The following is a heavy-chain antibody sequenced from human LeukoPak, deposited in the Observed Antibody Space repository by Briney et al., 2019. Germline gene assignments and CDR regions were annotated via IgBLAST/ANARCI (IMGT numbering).Heavy chain of an antibody. D-gene: IGHD3-10*01. V-gene: IGHV3-23*01. CDR2: ISGSGTST. CDR1: GFAFSSYA. CDR3: ARDRLYYGSGSPSY. J-gene: IGHJ4*02. Sequence: GRSLRLSCAGSGFAFSSYAVSWVRHPPGKGLEWVSGISGSGTSTIYADSVKGRFTISRDNSKNTLYLQMNSLRAEDTAVYYCARDRLYYGSGSPSYWGQGTLVTVSS.